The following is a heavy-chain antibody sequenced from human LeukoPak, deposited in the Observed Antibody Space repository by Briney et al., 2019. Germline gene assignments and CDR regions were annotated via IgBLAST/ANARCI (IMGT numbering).Heavy chain of an antibody. V-gene: IGHV3-7*01. Sequence: TGGSLRLSCAASGFTFSNYGMTWVRQAPGKGLEWVANINQDGSERYYVDSVKGRFTISRDNAKNSLSLQMNSLRAEDTALYYCARGNAMGVWGQGTTVTASS. J-gene: IGHJ6*02. CDR2: INQDGSER. CDR1: GFTFSNYG. CDR3: ARGNAMGV.